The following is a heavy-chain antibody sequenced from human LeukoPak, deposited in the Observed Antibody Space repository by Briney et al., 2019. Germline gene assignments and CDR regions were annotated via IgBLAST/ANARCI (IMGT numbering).Heavy chain of an antibody. CDR3: ARDHCSGGSCYLPAGWFDP. V-gene: IGHV4-31*03. CDR2: IYYSGST. Sequence: SETLSLTCTVSGGPISSGGYYWSWIRQHPGKGLEWIGYIYYSGSTYYNPSLKSRVTISVDTSKNQFSLKLSSVTAADTAVFYCARDHCSGGSCYLPAGWFDPWGQGNLVTVSS. D-gene: IGHD2-15*01. J-gene: IGHJ5*02. CDR1: GGPISSGGYY.